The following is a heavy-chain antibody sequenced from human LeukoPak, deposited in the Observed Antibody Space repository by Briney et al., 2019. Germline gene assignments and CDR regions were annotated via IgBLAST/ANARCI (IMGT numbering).Heavy chain of an antibody. J-gene: IGHJ4*02. CDR2: ISYDGSNK. CDR1: GFTFSSYG. CDR3: AKDLN. V-gene: IGHV3-30*18. Sequence: PGRSLRLSCAASGFTFSSYGMHWVRQAPGKGLEWVAVISYDGSNKYYADSVKGRFTISRDNSKNTLYLQMNSLRAEDTAVYYCAKDLNWGQGTLVTVSS.